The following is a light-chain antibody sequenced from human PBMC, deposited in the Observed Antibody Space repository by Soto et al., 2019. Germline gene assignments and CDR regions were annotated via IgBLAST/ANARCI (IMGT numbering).Light chain of an antibody. CDR2: GAT. J-gene: IGKJ1*01. V-gene: IGKV3-20*01. CDR3: QQYGSSPRT. CDR1: QSVSSSY. Sequence: EIVLTQSPGTLSLSPGERATLSCRASQSVSSSYLARYQQKPGQAPRRLSDGATGRATGIPVRFSGSGSGTDFTLTISRPEPEDFAVYYCQQYGSSPRTFGQGTKVEIK.